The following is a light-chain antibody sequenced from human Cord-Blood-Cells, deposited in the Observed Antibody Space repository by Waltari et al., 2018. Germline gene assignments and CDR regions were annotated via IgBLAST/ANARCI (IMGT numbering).Light chain of an antibody. J-gene: IGLJ3*02. V-gene: IGLV2-23*01. CDR1: SRDFGSYNL. Sequence: QSALTQPAPVSGSPGQSITIPCTGNSRDFGSYNLVSWYQQHPGKAPKLLIYEGSKRPAGVSNRFSGSKSGNTASLTISGLQAEDEADYYCCSYAGSSTWVFGGGTKLTVL. CDR3: CSYAGSSTWV. CDR2: EGS.